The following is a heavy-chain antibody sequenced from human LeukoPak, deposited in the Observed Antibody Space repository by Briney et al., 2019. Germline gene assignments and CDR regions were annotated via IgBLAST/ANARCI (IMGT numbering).Heavy chain of an antibody. CDR3: AKERYCSTTTCPFDS. Sequence: GGSLRLSCAASGFTFSDYGMHWVRQAPGKGLEWVAFIRYDGNNKYYADSEKGRFTISRDNSKNALFLQMDSLRLEDTAVYYCAKERYCSTTTCPFDSWGQGTLVTVSS. CDR2: IRYDGNNK. D-gene: IGHD2-2*01. CDR1: GFTFSDYG. J-gene: IGHJ4*02. V-gene: IGHV3-30*02.